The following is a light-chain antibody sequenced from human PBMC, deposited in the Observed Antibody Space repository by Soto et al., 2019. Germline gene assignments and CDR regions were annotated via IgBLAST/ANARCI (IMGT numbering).Light chain of an antibody. V-gene: IGKV1-5*03. Sequence: DIQMTQSPSTLSGSVGDRVTITCRASQTISSWLAWYQQKPGKAPKLLIYMASSLKSGVPSRFSGSGSGTEFTLTITSLQPDDSATYYCQQYNSWSSVSFGGGTNVDIK. CDR1: QTISSW. CDR2: MAS. J-gene: IGKJ4*01. CDR3: QQYNSWSSVS.